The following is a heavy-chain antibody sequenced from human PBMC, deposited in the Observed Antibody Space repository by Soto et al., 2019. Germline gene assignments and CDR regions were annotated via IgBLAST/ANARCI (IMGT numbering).Heavy chain of an antibody. V-gene: IGHV3-53*01. CDR1: GFTVKNYQ. CDR3: ARDSSTTGYYGLDV. Sequence: ESLRLSCAASGFTVKNYQMNWVRQAPGKGLEWVSVIYSGGVTYYPDSVKGRFTIIRDTSRNSVYLQMNSLRADDTAIYYCARDSSTTGYYGLDVWGQGTTVTVSS. CDR2: IYSGGVT. J-gene: IGHJ6*02.